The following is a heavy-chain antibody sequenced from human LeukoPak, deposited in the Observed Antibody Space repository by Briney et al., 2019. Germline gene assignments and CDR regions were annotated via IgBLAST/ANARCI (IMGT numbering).Heavy chain of an antibody. D-gene: IGHD5-24*01. V-gene: IGHV1-3*01. CDR3: ARMEGDGNNYYYYGMDV. CDR1: GYTFTSYA. Sequence: ASVKVSCKASGYTFTSYAMHWVRQAPGQRLEWMGWINAGNGNTKYSQKFQGRVTMTRDTSTSTVYMELSSLRSEDTAVYYCARMEGDGNNYYYYGMDVWGQGTTVTVSS. J-gene: IGHJ6*02. CDR2: INAGNGNT.